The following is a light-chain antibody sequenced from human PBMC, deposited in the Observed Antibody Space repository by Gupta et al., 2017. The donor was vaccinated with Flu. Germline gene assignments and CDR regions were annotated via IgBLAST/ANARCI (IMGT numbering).Light chain of an antibody. V-gene: IGKV3-15*01. Sequence: ETVMTQSPDTLSVSPGERATLSCRASQSVSSNLAWYQQKPGQAPRLLIYGASTRATGIPARFSGSGSGTEFALTISSRQSEDFAVYYCQQYNNWPPITFGQGTKLEIK. CDR3: QQYNNWPPIT. CDR1: QSVSSN. CDR2: GAS. J-gene: IGKJ2*01.